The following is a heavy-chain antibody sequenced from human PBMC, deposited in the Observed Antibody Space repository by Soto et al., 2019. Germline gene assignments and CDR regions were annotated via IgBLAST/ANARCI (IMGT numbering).Heavy chain of an antibody. CDR2: MNPNSGNT. V-gene: IGHV1-8*01. Sequence: ASVKVSCKASGYTFTSYDINWVRQATGQGLEWMGWMNPNSGNTGYAQKFQGRVTMTRNTSISTAYMELSSLRSEDTAVYYCARGPEGYCTNGVCYSPSRYYYYGMDVWGQGTTVTVPS. CDR1: GYTFTSYD. J-gene: IGHJ6*02. CDR3: ARGPEGYCTNGVCYSPSRYYYYGMDV. D-gene: IGHD2-8*01.